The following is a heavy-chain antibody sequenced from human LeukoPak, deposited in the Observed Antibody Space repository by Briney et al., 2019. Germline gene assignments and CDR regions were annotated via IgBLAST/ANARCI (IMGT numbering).Heavy chain of an antibody. CDR1: GYTFTGYY. V-gene: IGHV1-18*04. CDR2: ISAYNGNT. Sequence: ASVKVSCKASGYTFTGYYMHWVRQAPGQGLEWMGWISAYNGNTNYAQKLQGRVTMTTDTSTSTAYMELRSLRSDDTAVYYCARAIAVYYGDYVGYYYMDVWGKGTTVTISS. D-gene: IGHD4-17*01. CDR3: ARAIAVYYGDYVGYYYMDV. J-gene: IGHJ6*03.